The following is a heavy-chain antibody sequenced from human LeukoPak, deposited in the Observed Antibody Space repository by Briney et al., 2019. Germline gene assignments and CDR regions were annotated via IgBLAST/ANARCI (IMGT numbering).Heavy chain of an antibody. CDR1: GFTFSQYW. CDR2: IKHDGSEKQDGSEK. V-gene: IGHV3-7*01. J-gene: IGHJ4*02. CDR3: ARDHRYAFDN. D-gene: IGHD5-12*01. Sequence: GGSLRLSCAASGFTFSQYWMSWVRQAPGKGPEWVANIKHDGSEKQDGSEKNYVDSVKGRFTISRDNAKNSLYLQMNSLRAEDMAVYYCARDHRYAFDNWGQGTLVTVSS.